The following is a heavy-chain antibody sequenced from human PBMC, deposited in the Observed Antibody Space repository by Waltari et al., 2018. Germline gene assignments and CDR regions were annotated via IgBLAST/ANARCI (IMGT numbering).Heavy chain of an antibody. J-gene: IGHJ2*01. Sequence: QVQLQQWGAGLLKPSETLSLTCAVYGGSFSGYYWSWIRQPPGKGLEWIGEISHSGSTNDNPSLKSRVTISVDTSKNQFSLKLSSVTAADTAVYYCARWGSGWWYFDLWGRGTLVTVSS. CDR2: ISHSGST. V-gene: IGHV4-34*01. D-gene: IGHD6-19*01. CDR3: ARWGSGWWYFDL. CDR1: GGSFSGYY.